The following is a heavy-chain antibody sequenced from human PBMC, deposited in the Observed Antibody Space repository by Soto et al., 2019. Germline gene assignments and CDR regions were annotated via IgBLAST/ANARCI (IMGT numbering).Heavy chain of an antibody. CDR1: GYTFTGYY. J-gene: IGHJ6*02. V-gene: IGHV1-2*02. D-gene: IGHD3-10*01. Sequence: GASVKVFCKASGYTFTGYYMHWVRQAPGQGLEWMGWINPKSGDTKYAQKFQGRVTMTTDTPISTAYMELSRLRSDDTALYHCARVYYYYGSGRYYILGYGMDVWGQGTTVTVSS. CDR2: INPKSGDT. CDR3: ARVYYYYGSGRYYILGYGMDV.